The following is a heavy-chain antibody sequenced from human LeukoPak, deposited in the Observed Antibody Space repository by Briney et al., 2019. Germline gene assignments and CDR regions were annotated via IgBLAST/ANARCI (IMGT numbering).Heavy chain of an antibody. V-gene: IGHV3-21*01. CDR3: ARGSGYEFYYYYMDV. D-gene: IGHD5-12*01. CDR2: ISSSSSYI. Sequence: GGSLRLSCAASGFTFSSYSMNWVRQAPGKGLEWVSSISSSSSYIYYADSVKGRFTISRGNAKNSLYLQMNSLRAEDTAVYYCARGSGYEFYYYYMDVWGKGTTVTVSS. J-gene: IGHJ6*03. CDR1: GFTFSSYS.